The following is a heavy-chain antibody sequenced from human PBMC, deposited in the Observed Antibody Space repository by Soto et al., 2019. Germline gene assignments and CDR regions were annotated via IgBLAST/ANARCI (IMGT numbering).Heavy chain of an antibody. J-gene: IGHJ4*02. D-gene: IGHD5-12*01. CDR2: INHSGST. CDR1: GGSFSAFY. CDR3: ARGRRVATNWENFDH. V-gene: IGHV4-34*01. Sequence: SETLSLTCAVSGGSFSAFYWSWIRQPPGKGLEWIGEINHSGSTNYNPSLKSRVTISVDTSKNQFSLKLNSVTAADPATYYGARGRRVATNWENFDHWGQGTLVTVSS.